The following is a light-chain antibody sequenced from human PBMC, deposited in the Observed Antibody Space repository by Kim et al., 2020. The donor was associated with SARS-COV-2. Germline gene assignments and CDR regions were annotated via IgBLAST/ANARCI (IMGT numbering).Light chain of an antibody. CDR3: QQYHSYPYT. CDR2: KAS. V-gene: IGKV1-5*03. Sequence: DIQMTQSPSTLSASVGDRVTITCRASQSISSWLAWCQQKPGKAPKLLIYKASSLESGVPSRFSGSGSGTEFTLTISSLQPDDFATYYCQQYHSYPYTCGQETKREI. CDR1: QSISSW. J-gene: IGKJ2*01.